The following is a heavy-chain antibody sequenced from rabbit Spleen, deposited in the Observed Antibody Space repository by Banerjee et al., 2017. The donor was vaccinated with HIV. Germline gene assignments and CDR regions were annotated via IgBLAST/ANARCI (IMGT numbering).Heavy chain of an antibody. CDR2: IYAGSSSNT. CDR3: ARDTGTSFSTYGMDL. Sequence: QSLEESGGGLVKPGASLTLTCKASGFSFNSGYDMCWVRQAPGKGLEWIACIYAGSSSNTYSATWAKGRFTISKTSSTTVTLQMTSLTAADTATYFCARDTGTSFSTYGMDLWGPAPWSPS. J-gene: IGHJ6*01. D-gene: IGHD8-1*01. CDR1: GFSFNSGYD. V-gene: IGHV1S40*01.